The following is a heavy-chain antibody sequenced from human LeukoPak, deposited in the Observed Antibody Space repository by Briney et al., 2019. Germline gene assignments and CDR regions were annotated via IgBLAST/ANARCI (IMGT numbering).Heavy chain of an antibody. Sequence: GGSLRLSCAASGFTFSSNATVWVRQAPGKGLEWVSVISGSGGNTYYADSVKGRLTISRDNSKNTLYLQMNSLRAEDTAVYYCAKAVGNGWRYYFDYRGQGTLVTVSS. CDR1: GFTFSSNA. J-gene: IGHJ4*02. D-gene: IGHD6-19*01. CDR3: AKAVGNGWRYYFDY. CDR2: ISGSGGNT. V-gene: IGHV3-23*01.